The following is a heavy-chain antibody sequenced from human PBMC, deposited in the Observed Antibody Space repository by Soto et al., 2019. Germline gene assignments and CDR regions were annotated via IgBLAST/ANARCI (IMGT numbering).Heavy chain of an antibody. J-gene: IGHJ4*02. Sequence: QVQLQESGPGLLKPSETLSLTCTVSGDSVSNNFWTWSRQPPGKGLEWIGYVYFSGSVNYNPSLKSRVTMSVDSSKNQFSMTLTSVTAADTAIYYCARARPNDFWDYWGQGALVTVSS. V-gene: IGHV4-59*02. CDR2: VYFSGSV. D-gene: IGHD2-21*02. CDR3: ARARPNDFWDY. CDR1: GDSVSNNF.